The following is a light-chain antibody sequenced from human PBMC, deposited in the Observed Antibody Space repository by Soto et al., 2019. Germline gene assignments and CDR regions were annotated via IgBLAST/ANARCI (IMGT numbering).Light chain of an antibody. V-gene: IGKV1-5*01. CDR3: QEYKTWT. CDR1: QSVSTW. Sequence: DIQMTQSPSTLSAFVGDTVTITCRASQSVSTWLAWYQQTPGKAPKLLMYDASTLESGAPARFSGSGSGTEFTLTISSLQPEDFATYHCQEYKTWTFGQGTKVDIK. CDR2: DAS. J-gene: IGKJ1*01.